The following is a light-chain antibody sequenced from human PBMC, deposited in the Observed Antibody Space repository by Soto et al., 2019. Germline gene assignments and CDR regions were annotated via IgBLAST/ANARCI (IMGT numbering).Light chain of an antibody. CDR2: GAS. V-gene: IGKV3-20*01. Sequence: SVSTQAPVTLSFSRGQRSTLSCMASQSVSSSYLAWYQQKPGQTPRLLIYGASSRATGIPDRSSGSGSGTDFTLTISRLEPEDFAVYYCKQYGRSHPPITLGQGTRLEIK. J-gene: IGKJ5*01. CDR1: QSVSSSY. CDR3: KQYGRSHPPIT.